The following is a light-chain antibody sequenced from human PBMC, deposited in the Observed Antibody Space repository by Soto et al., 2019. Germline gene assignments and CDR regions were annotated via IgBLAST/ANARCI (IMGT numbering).Light chain of an antibody. Sequence: QSVLAQPASVSVSPGQSITVSCTGSNSDIGAYNYVSWYQQHLGKAPKLIIYEVIYRPSGISNRFSGSKSGNTASLTISGLQADDEADYYCSSYTGTTTLGVFGSGTQLTVL. CDR3: SSYTGTTTLGV. V-gene: IGLV2-14*01. J-gene: IGLJ1*01. CDR1: NSDIGAYNY. CDR2: EVI.